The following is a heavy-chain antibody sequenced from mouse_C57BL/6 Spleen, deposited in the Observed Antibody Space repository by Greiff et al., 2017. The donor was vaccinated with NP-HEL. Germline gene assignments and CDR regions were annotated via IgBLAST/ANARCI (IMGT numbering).Heavy chain of an antibody. V-gene: IGHV5-6*02. D-gene: IGHD1-1*01. Sequence: DVRLVESGGDLVKPGGSLKLSCAASGFTFSSYGMSWVRQTPDKRLEWVATISSGGSYTYYPDSVKGRFTISRDNAKNTLYLQMSSLKSEDTAMYYCARLGYYYGSSYYAMDYWGHGTSVTVSS. CDR1: GFTFSSYG. J-gene: IGHJ4*01. CDR2: ISSGGSYT. CDR3: ARLGYYYGSSYYAMDY.